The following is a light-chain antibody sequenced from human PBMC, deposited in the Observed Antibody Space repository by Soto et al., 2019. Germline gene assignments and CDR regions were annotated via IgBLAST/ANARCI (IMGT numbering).Light chain of an antibody. CDR2: DNT. CDR3: QSYDSSLSGWL. V-gene: IGLV1-40*01. J-gene: IGLJ2*01. Sequence: QSVLTQPPSVSGAPGQRVTISCTWSSSNIGAGFDVHWYQHLPGTAPKPLIYDNTNRPSGVPDRFSGSKSGTSASLAITGLQAEDEADYYCQSYDSSLSGWLFGGGTKLTVL. CDR1: SSNIGAGFD.